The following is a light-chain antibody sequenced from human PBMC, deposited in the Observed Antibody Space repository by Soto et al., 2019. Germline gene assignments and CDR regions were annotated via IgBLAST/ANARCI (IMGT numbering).Light chain of an antibody. V-gene: IGLV1-51*02. CDR3: GTWDSSLSAV. CDR1: SSNIGNNY. Sequence: QSVLTQPLSVSAAPGQKVTIFCSGSSSNIGNNYVSWYQQLPGTAPKLLIYENNKRPSGIPDRFSGSKSGTSATLGITGLQTGDEADYYCGTWDSSLSAVFGTGTKVTVL. CDR2: ENN. J-gene: IGLJ1*01.